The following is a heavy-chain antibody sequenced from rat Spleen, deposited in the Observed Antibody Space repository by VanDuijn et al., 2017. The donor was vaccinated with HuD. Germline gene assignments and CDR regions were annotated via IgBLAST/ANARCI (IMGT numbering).Heavy chain of an antibody. Sequence: QVQLKESGPGLVQPSQTLSLTCTVSGFSLTNFHVSWVRQPPGKGLEWMGVIRTGGTTAYNSLLKSRLSISRDTSKSQVFLKMNSLQTEDTATYYCARVGYSSYIRYFDYWGQGVMVTVSS. V-gene: IGHV2-43*01. J-gene: IGHJ2*01. CDR3: ARVGYSSYIRYFDY. CDR1: GFSLTNFH. D-gene: IGHD1-2*01. CDR2: IRTGGTT.